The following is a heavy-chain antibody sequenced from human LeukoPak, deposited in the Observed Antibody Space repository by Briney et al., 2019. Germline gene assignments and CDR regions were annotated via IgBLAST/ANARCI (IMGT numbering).Heavy chain of an antibody. D-gene: IGHD2-2*01. J-gene: IGHJ4*02. CDR1: GFTFSSYE. Sequence: GGSLRLSCEASGFTFSSYEMNWVRQAPGKGLEWLSYISSSGTTIYYADSVKGRFTISRDNAKNSLFLQMNSLRAEDTAVYYCARVIVVVPGASDHFDCWGQGTLVTVSS. CDR3: ARVIVVVPGASDHFDC. V-gene: IGHV3-48*03. CDR2: ISSSGTTI.